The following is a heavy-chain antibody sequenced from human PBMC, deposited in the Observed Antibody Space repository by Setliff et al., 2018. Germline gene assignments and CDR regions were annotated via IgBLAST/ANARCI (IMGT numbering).Heavy chain of an antibody. CDR1: GGSFSGYY. CDR3: ALSDHYPFYYDY. J-gene: IGHJ4*02. Sequence: SETLSLTCAVYGGSFSGYYWSWIRQPPGKGLEWIGEINHSGSTNYNPSLKSRVTISVDTSKNQFSLKLSSVTTADTAVYYCALSDHYPFYYDYWGLGTRVTVSS. CDR2: INHSGST. V-gene: IGHV4-34*01. D-gene: IGHD3-3*01.